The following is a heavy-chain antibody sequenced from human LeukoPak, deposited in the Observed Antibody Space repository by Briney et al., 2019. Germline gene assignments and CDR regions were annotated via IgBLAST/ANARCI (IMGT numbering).Heavy chain of an antibody. CDR1: GGSISSYY. CDR2: IYYSGST. V-gene: IGHV4-59*01. CDR3: AKGEVALNWFDP. Sequence: SETLSLTCTGSGGSISSYYWTWIRQPPGKGLEWIAYIYYSGSTNYNPSLKSRVTISVDKSKNQFSLKLGSVTAADTAVYYCAKGEVALNWFDPWGQGTLVTVSS. D-gene: IGHD2-15*01. J-gene: IGHJ5*02.